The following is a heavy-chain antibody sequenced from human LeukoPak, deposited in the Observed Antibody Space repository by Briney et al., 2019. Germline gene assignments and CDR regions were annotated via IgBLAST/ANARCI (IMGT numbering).Heavy chain of an antibody. Sequence: ASVKVSCKASGYTFTSYYMHWVQQAPAQGLEWMGVINPSGGGTTYAQKFQGRVTMTRDLSTSTVYMELSSLRSEDTAMYYCARSPPGYYYFDYWGQGTLVTVSS. CDR2: INPSGGGT. CDR3: ARSPPGYYYFDY. J-gene: IGHJ4*02. CDR1: GYTFTSYY. D-gene: IGHD6-25*01. V-gene: IGHV1-46*01.